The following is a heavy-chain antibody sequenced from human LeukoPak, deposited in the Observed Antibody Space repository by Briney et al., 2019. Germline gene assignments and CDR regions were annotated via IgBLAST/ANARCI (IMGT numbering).Heavy chain of an antibody. V-gene: IGHV1-18*01. CDR1: GYTSTSYG. J-gene: IGHJ4*02. D-gene: IGHD2-2*01. CDR2: ISAYNGNT. CDR3: ARDQHEIVVVPAAVDFDY. Sequence: ASVKVSCKASGYTSTSYGISWVRQAPGQGLEWMGWISAYNGNTNYAQKLQGRVTMTTDTSTSTAYMELRSLRSDDTAVYYCARDQHEIVVVPAAVDFDYWGQGTLVTVSS.